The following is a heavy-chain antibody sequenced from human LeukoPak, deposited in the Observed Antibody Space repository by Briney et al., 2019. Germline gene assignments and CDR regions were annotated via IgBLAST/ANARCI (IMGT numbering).Heavy chain of an antibody. D-gene: IGHD3-16*02. V-gene: IGHV3-21*01. CDR2: ITSSSNYI. Sequence: GGSLRLSCAASGITFNIYTMNWVRQAPGKGLEWVSSITSSSNYINYADSVKGRFTISRDNAKNSLYLQMNGLRAEDTAVYYCATSPCPTCYTDNWGQGTLVTVSS. CDR3: ATSPCPTCYTDN. J-gene: IGHJ4*02. CDR1: GITFNIYT.